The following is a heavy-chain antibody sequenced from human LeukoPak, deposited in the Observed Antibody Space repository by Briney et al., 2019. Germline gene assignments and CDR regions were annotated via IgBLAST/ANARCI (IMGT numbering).Heavy chain of an antibody. Sequence: TGGSLRLSCAASGFTFSSYAMSWVRQAPGKGLEWVSAIRGTGSNTYYADSVRGRSTISRDSSKNTLSLQMNSLRAEDTAIYYCAKARECSGGSCYFHFDYWGQGTLVTVSS. D-gene: IGHD2-15*01. CDR1: GFTFSSYA. CDR2: IRGTGSNT. V-gene: IGHV3-23*01. CDR3: AKARECSGGSCYFHFDY. J-gene: IGHJ4*02.